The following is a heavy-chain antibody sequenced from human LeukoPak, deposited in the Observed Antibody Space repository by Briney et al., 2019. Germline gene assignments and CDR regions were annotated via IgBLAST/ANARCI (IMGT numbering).Heavy chain of an antibody. CDR1: GYTLTELS. CDR3: ATSTGSGHGCYYYNMDV. Sequence: GASVKVSCKVSGYTLTELSMHWVRQAPGKGLEWMGGFDPEDGETIYAQKFQGRVTMTRDTSTDTAYMELSLLRSEDTSVSYCATSTGSGHGCYYYNMDVWGKGTPVTVSS. D-gene: IGHD3-10*01. CDR2: FDPEDGET. V-gene: IGHV1-24*01. J-gene: IGHJ6*03.